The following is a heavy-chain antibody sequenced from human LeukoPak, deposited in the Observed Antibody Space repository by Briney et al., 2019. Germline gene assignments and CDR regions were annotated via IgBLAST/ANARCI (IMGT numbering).Heavy chain of an antibody. Sequence: ASVKVSCKVSGYTLTELSMHWVRQAPGKGLEWMGGFDPEDGETIYAQKFQGRVTMTEDTSTDTAYMDLRSLRSDDTAVYYCARSPRHDSSGYYYYYMDVWGTGTTVTISS. D-gene: IGHD3-22*01. CDR1: GYTLTELS. J-gene: IGHJ6*03. CDR3: ARSPRHDSSGYYYYYMDV. CDR2: FDPEDGET. V-gene: IGHV1-24*01.